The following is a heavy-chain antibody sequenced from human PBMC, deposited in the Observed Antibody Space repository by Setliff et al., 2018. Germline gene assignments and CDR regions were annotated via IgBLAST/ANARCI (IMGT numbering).Heavy chain of an antibody. J-gene: IGHJ6*03. V-gene: IGHV4-61*09. D-gene: IGHD3-3*01. CDR2: IYTSWST. CDR3: ARMSGFLYMDV. CDR1: DDSISSRHYY. Sequence: SETLSLTCTVSDDSISSRHYYWCWIRQPAGKGLEWLGQIYTSWSTNYNPSLKGRATLSIDASKKQFSLKLTSVTAADTAVYYCARMSGFLYMDVWGKGTTVTVSS.